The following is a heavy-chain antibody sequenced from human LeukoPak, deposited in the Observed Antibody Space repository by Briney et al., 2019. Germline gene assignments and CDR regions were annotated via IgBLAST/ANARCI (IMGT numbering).Heavy chain of an antibody. CDR1: GGSISGYH. CDR3: ARQKDQVHHIDWFLAY. Sequence: SETLSLTRTVSGGSISGYHWAWIRQPPGKGLEWIGYISHSGSTNYNPSFKSRAAISVDTSKNQFYLKLTSVTAADAAVYYCARQKDQVHHIDWFLAYWGQGTLVSVSS. CDR2: ISHSGST. V-gene: IGHV4-59*01. D-gene: IGHD3-22*01. J-gene: IGHJ4*02.